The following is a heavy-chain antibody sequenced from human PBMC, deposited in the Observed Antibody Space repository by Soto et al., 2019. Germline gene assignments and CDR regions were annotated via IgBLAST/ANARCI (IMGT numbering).Heavy chain of an antibody. J-gene: IGHJ4*02. Sequence: SLRLSCADSGFTFINNAMHWVRQAPGKGLEWVAFMSSDGSNEYYADSVKGRFTISRDNSKKTLFLQMNSLRTEDTAVYYCARDRKYYFDYWGQGTLVTVSS. CDR3: ARDRKYYFDY. V-gene: IGHV3-30-3*01. CDR1: GFTFINNA. CDR2: MSSDGSNE.